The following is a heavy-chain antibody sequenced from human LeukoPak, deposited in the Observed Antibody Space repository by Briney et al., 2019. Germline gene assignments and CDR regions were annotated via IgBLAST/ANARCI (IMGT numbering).Heavy chain of an antibody. CDR3: AKEEVPNDY. V-gene: IGHV3-23*01. CDR2: ISRMGVTT. D-gene: IGHD2-2*01. CDR1: GFTLNSNA. J-gene: IGHJ4*02. Sequence: GGSLRLSCAVSGFTLNSNAMCWVRQTPGKGLEWVSGISRMGVTTYYADSVKGRFTISRDTSKNTLYLQMNTLRPEDTAVYYCAKEEVPNDYWGQGTLVTVSS.